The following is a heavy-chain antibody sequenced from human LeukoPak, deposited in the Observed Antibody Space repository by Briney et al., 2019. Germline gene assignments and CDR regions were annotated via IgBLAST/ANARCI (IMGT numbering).Heavy chain of an antibody. CDR3: ARVSTSWYYFDY. J-gene: IGHJ4*02. CDR1: GFTFSDYY. V-gene: IGHV3-11*01. D-gene: IGHD2-2*01. Sequence: NAGGSLRLSCAASGFTFSDYYMSWIRQAPGKGLEWVSYISSSGSTIYYADSVKGRFTISRDNAKNSLYLQMNSLRAEDTAVYYCARVSTSWYYFDYWGQGTLVTVSS. CDR2: ISSSGSTI.